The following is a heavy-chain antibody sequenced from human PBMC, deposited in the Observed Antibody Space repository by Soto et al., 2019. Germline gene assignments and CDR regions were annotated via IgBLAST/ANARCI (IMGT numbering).Heavy chain of an antibody. J-gene: IGHJ5*02. CDR3: ARLGYYYGSGSDGFDP. V-gene: IGHV4-59*08. Sequence: PSETLSLTCTVSGGSISSYYWSWIRQPPGKGLEWIGYIYYSGSTNYNPSLKSRVTISVDTSKNQFSLKLSSVTAADTAVYYCARLGYYYGSGSDGFDPWGQGTLVTVSS. CDR1: GGSISSYY. CDR2: IYYSGST. D-gene: IGHD3-10*01.